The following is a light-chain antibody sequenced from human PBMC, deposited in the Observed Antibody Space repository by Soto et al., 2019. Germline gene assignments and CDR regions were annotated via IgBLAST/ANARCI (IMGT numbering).Light chain of an antibody. J-gene: IGLJ2*01. V-gene: IGLV1-47*02. CDR3: AAWHDSLSALV. Sequence: QSALTQPPSASGTPGQRVTISCSGSSSNIGSYYVYWFQQLPGTAPKLLIYNNNQRPSGVPDRFSGSKSGTSASLAISGLRSEDEADYYCAAWHDSLSALVFGGGTKLTVL. CDR1: SSNIGSYY. CDR2: NNN.